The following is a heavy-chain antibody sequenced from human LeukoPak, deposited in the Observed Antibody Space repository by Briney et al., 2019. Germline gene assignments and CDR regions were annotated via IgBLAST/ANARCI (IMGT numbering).Heavy chain of an antibody. J-gene: IGHJ4*01. CDR3: AKDRPGIRGQ. CDR2: ISYDGTKI. D-gene: IGHD3-10*01. Sequence: GRSLRLSCAASGFTLSDYGMHWVRQAPGKGLEWVAVISYDGTKISYADSVKGRFTVSRDKSRNTLYLQMNSLRTEDTAVFYCAKDRPGIRGQWGHGTLVSVSS. V-gene: IGHV3-30*18. CDR1: GFTLSDYG.